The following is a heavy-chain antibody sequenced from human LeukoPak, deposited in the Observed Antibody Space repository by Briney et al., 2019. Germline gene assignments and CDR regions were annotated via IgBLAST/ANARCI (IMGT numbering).Heavy chain of an antibody. CDR2: ISAYNGNT. Sequence: GASVKVSCKASGYTLTSYGISWVRQAPGQGLEWMGWISAYNGNTNYAQKLQGRVTMTTDTSTSTAYMELRSLRSDDTAVYYCARGMSGGGQYYDFWSGYYYFDYWGQGTLVTVSS. CDR1: GYTLTSYG. J-gene: IGHJ4*02. V-gene: IGHV1-18*01. D-gene: IGHD3-3*01. CDR3: ARGMSGGGQYYDFWSGYYYFDY.